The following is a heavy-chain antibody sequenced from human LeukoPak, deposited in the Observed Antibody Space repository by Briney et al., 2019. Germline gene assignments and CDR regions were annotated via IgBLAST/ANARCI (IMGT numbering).Heavy chain of an antibody. J-gene: IGHJ4*02. V-gene: IGHV4-61*02. CDR2: IYTSGST. Sequence: SGTLSLTCTVSGGSISSDTYYWSWIRQPAGKGLEWIGRIYTSGSTNYNPSLKSRITISVDTSKNQFSLKLSSVTAADTAVYYCARNSCPSGSCYDNRGYFDYWGQGTLVTVSS. CDR3: ARNSCPSGSCYDNRGYFDY. D-gene: IGHD2-15*01. CDR1: GGSISSDTYY.